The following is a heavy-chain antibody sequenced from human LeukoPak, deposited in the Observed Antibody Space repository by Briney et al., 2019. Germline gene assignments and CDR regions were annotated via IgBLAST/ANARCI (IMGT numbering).Heavy chain of an antibody. J-gene: IGHJ5*02. CDR1: GGSFSGDY. Sequence: SETLSLTCAVYGGSFSGDYWSWIRQPPGKGLEWIGEINHSGSTNYNPSLKSRVTISLDTSKNQFSLNLTSVTAADTAVCYCARFTPQGYGWGGYNRFDPWGQGTLVTVSS. V-gene: IGHV4-34*01. D-gene: IGHD3-16*01. CDR3: ARFTPQGYGWGGYNRFDP. CDR2: INHSGST.